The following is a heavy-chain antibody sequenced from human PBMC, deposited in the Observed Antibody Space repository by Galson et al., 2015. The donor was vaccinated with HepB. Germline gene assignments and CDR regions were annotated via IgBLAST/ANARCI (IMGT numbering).Heavy chain of an antibody. D-gene: IGHD3-10*01. Sequence: SVKVSCKASGYTFTSNGLSWVRQAPGQGLEWMGWISTHSGDTKSARKFQGRLIMTTDTSTATAYMELRSLTSDDTAVYYCARAKEGRGYFDYWGQGALVTVSS. J-gene: IGHJ4*02. CDR2: ISTHSGDT. V-gene: IGHV1-18*01. CDR1: GYTFTSNG. CDR3: ARAKEGRGYFDY.